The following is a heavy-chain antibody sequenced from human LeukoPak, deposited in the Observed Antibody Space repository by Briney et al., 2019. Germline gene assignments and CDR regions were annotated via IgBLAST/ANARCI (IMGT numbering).Heavy chain of an antibody. CDR2: ISYDGSNK. CDR1: GFTFSSYW. V-gene: IGHV3-30-3*01. Sequence: GGSLRLSCAASGFTFSSYWMSWVRQAPGKGLEWVAVISYDGSNKYYADSVKGRFTISRDNSKNTLYLQMNSLRAEDTAVYYCARDLDYWGQGTLVTVSS. CDR3: ARDLDY. J-gene: IGHJ4*02.